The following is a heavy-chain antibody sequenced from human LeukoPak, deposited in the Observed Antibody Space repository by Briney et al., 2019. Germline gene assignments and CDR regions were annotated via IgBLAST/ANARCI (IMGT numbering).Heavy chain of an antibody. CDR1: GYSFTNYY. CDR2: IHPGDSKT. Sequence: GESLKISCKGSGYSFTNYYIGWVRQMPGKGLEYMGIIHPGDSKTTYSPAFQGQVTISADKSIRTAYLQWSSLKASDTAMYYCARIPRDGENYGVVEIWGQGTMGTVSS. CDR3: ARIPRDGENYGVVEI. J-gene: IGHJ3*02. V-gene: IGHV5-51*01. D-gene: IGHD5-24*01.